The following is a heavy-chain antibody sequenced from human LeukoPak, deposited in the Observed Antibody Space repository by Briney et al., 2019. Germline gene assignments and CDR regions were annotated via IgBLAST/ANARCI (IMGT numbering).Heavy chain of an antibody. V-gene: IGHV4-59*11. CDR1: NGSISSHF. J-gene: IGHJ4*02. Sequence: SETLSLTCTVSNGSISSHFWTWIRQPLGKGLEWIGYITYSGRTNDNPSLKSRINLSVDTSKNQFSLKVTSVTAADTAVYYCARTGLTGKVDYWGRGTLVVVSS. CDR2: ITYSGRT. D-gene: IGHD1-20*01. CDR3: ARTGLTGKVDY.